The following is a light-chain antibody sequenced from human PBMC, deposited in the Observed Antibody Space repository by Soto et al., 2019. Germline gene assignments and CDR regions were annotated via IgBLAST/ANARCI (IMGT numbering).Light chain of an antibody. J-gene: IGKJ1*01. CDR1: QSVSSSY. Sequence: EGLLTQSPGTLSLSPWERATLSCRASQSVSSSYLAWYQQKLGQAPRLLIYGASSRATGIPDRFSGSGSGTDFTLTISRLEPEDFAVYFCQHYGTFGQGTKVDIK. V-gene: IGKV3-20*01. CDR2: GAS. CDR3: QHYGT.